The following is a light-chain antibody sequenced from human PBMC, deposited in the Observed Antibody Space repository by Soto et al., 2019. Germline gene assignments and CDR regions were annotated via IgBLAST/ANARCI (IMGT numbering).Light chain of an antibody. CDR3: QQYNSWPPT. CDR1: QSVSSN. V-gene: IGKV3-15*01. Sequence: EIVLTQSPATLSLSPWERATLSCRASQSVSSNLAWYQQRPGQAPRLLISGASGRATGIPARFSGSGSGTEFTLTIPSLQSEDFALYYCQQYNSWPPTFGQGTRLEIK. J-gene: IGKJ5*01. CDR2: GAS.